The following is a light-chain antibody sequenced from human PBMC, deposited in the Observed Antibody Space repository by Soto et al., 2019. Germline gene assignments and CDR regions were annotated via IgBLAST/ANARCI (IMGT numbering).Light chain of an antibody. V-gene: IGKV1-5*03. CDR2: KAS. J-gene: IGKJ1*01. CDR3: QPYSNYPWT. Sequence: DIQMTQSPSTLSASVGDRVTITCRASQSISSWLAWYQQKPGKAPNLLIYKASSLESGVPSRFSGSGSGTDFTLTISSLQPDDFATYYCQPYSNYPWTFGQGTKVEIK. CDR1: QSISSW.